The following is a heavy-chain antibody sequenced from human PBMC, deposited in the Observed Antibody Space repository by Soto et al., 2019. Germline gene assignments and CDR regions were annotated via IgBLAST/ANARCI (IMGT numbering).Heavy chain of an antibody. CDR1: GFPVSDYY. J-gene: IGHJ4*02. CDR3: ARGGGGGLFEH. Sequence: LRLSCATSGFPVSDYYMSWIRQAPGKGLEWLSHISPKSTYTNYADSVKGRFTISRDNNKSSLFLKMNSLGVEDTAVYYCARGGGGGLFEHWGQGVLVT. CDR2: ISPKSTYT. D-gene: IGHD2-21*01. V-gene: IGHV3-11*06.